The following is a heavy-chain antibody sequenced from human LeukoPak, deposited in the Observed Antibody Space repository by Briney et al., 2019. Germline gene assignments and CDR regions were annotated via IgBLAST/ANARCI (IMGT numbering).Heavy chain of an antibody. CDR1: GFTFSSYA. J-gene: IGHJ5*02. Sequence: GGSLRLSCAASGFTFSSYAMSWVRQAPGKGLEWVSAISGSGGSTYCADSVKGRFTISRDNSKNTLYLQMNSLRAEDTAVYYCANHFGQWPMRSWFDPWGQGTLVTVSS. CDR2: ISGSGGST. D-gene: IGHD6-19*01. CDR3: ANHFGQWPMRSWFDP. V-gene: IGHV3-23*01.